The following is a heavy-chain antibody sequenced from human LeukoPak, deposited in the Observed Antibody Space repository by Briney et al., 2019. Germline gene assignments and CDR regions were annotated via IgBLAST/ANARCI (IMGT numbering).Heavy chain of an antibody. V-gene: IGHV3-30*04. Sequence: SGGSVTLSCTGSVFTVCSLPSLRLRQAPGKGLEWVAVISYDGNNKYYADSVQGRFTISRDNSKNTLYLQMSTLRPEDTAVYHCASDMVGGTLKPWGPGAMVTVSS. CDR2: ISYDGNNK. CDR3: ASDMVGGTLKP. CDR1: VFTVCSLP. D-gene: IGHD3-10*02. J-gene: IGHJ3*01.